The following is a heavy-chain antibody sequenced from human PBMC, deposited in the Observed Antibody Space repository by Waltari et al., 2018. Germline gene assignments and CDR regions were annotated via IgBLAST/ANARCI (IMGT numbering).Heavy chain of an antibody. J-gene: IGHJ4*02. CDR3: ADCGGDCPH. CDR1: GGTFSRFS. CDR2: LIPIFLTA. V-gene: IGHV1-69*01. Sequence: QVQLVQSGAEVRKPGSSVKVSCKTSGGTFSRFSISWVRLAPGQGLAWMGGLIPIFLTANYEQKFEGRLTIGADEATSTVYMELSGLTSDDTAVYYCADCGGDCPHWGQGTLVTVSS. D-gene: IGHD2-21*01.